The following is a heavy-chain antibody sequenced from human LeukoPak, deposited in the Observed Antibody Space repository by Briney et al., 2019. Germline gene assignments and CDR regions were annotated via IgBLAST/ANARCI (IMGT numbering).Heavy chain of an antibody. Sequence: GSSVKVSCKASGYTFTGYYMHWVRQAPGQGLEWMGWINPNSGGTNYAQKFQRRVTMTRDTSISTAYMELSRLRSDDTAVYYCARGSFYSSSWYDVNYWGQGTLVTVSS. D-gene: IGHD6-13*01. CDR2: INPNSGGT. CDR1: GYTFTGYY. CDR3: ARGSFYSSSWYDVNY. V-gene: IGHV1-2*02. J-gene: IGHJ4*02.